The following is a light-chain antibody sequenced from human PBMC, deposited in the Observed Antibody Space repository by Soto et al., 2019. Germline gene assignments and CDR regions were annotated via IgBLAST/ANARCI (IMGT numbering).Light chain of an antibody. J-gene: IGLJ1*01. Sequence: QAVVTQPPSVSGAPGQRVTISCTGSSSNIGAGYDVHWYQQLPGRAPKLLIYGNTNRPSGVSNRFSGSKSGNTASLTISGLQAEDEADYYCCSYAGSSFYVFGTGTKVTVL. CDR2: GNT. CDR3: CSYAGSSFYV. V-gene: IGLV1-40*01. CDR1: SSNIGAGYD.